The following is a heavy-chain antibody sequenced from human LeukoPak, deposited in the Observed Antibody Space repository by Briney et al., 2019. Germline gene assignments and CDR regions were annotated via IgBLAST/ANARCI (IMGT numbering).Heavy chain of an antibody. D-gene: IGHD1-26*01. J-gene: IGHJ4*02. CDR3: ARDRESSPWELLLDY. CDR2: LHHTSSP. Sequence: SETLSLTCAVSGYSIRSGYYWAWIRQPPGKGLEWIGSLHHTSSPYYNPSLKSRVTMSVDKSNNKFSLKLSSVTAADTALYYCARDRESSPWELLLDYWGQGILVTVSS. CDR1: GYSIRSGYY. V-gene: IGHV4-38-2*02.